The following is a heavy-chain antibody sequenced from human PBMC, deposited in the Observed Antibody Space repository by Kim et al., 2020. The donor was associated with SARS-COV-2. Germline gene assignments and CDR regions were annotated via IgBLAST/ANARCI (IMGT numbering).Heavy chain of an antibody. CDR2: INYSGAT. V-gene: IGHV4-39*01. CDR3: ARRGSLSNIHYHYYDH. J-gene: IGHJ4*02. D-gene: IGHD2-15*01. CDR1: GGSIIIDNSY. Sequence: SETLSLTCSVSGGSIIIDNSYWDWTRQTPGKGLEWIGSINYSGATYYNPSLKSRVTMSVDTSYKRFSLRLTSVTAADTAVYYCARRGSLSNIHYHYYDHWGQGTLVTVSS.